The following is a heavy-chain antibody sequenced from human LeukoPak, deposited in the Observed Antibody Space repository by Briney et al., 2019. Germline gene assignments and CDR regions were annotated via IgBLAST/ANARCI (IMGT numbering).Heavy chain of an antibody. CDR2: ISGRGGSP. D-gene: IGHD6-6*01. V-gene: IGHV3-23*01. Sequence: GGSLRLSCAASGFIFSSYAMSWVRQAPGGGLEWVSTISGRGGSPYYADSVKGRFTISRDNSKNTLYLQMNSLRAEDTAVYYCAKDHQNQLVPLDYWGQGTLVTVSS. J-gene: IGHJ4*02. CDR3: AKDHQNQLVPLDY. CDR1: GFIFSSYA.